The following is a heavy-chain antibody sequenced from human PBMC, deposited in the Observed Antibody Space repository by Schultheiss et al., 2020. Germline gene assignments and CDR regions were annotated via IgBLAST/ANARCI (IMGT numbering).Heavy chain of an antibody. CDR2: INHSGST. CDR1: GFTFGDYA. Sequence: ESLKISCTASGFTFGDYAMSWIRQPPGKGLEWIGEINHSGSTNYNPSLKSRVTISVDTSKNQFSLKLSSVTAADTAVYFCARQSPSVLGWFDPWGQGTLVTVSS. CDR3: ARQSPSVLGWFDP. V-gene: IGHV4-34*01. D-gene: IGHD3-10*02. J-gene: IGHJ5*02.